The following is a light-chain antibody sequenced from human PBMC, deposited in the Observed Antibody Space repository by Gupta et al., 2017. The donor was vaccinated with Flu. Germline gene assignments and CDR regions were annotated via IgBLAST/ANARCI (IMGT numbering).Light chain of an antibody. CDR2: LTS. Sequence: QTVVTQEPSLTVSPGGTVTLTCTSSTGIVTSGHYPNWFPQKPGQAPRSLIYLTSGKHAWTPARFSGSLLGGKAALSPSGVQTEDEADYYCLLYLGGGGTTYVFARGTKVTVL. CDR3: LLYLGGGGTTYV. CDR1: TGIVTSGHY. J-gene: IGLJ1*01. V-gene: IGLV7-43*01.